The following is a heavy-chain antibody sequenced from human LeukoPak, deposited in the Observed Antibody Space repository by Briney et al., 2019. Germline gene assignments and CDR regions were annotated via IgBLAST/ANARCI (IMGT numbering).Heavy chain of an antibody. D-gene: IGHD3-10*01. CDR2: ITSNRGGT. CDR3: ARGGSGSGYLYNFDY. V-gene: IGHV1-2*06. J-gene: IGHJ4*02. CDR1: GYGFSDYS. Sequence: ASVKVSCKASGYGFSDYSIHWVRQAPGQGLEWMGRITSNRGGTSYAQNFQGRVTMTRDTSISTAFMELSGLTSDDTAVYYCARGGSGSGYLYNFDYWGQGTLVSVSS.